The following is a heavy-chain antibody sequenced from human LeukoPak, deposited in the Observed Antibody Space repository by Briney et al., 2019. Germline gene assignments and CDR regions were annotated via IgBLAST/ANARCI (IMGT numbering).Heavy chain of an antibody. V-gene: IGHV3-30*01. CDR2: ISYDGTNK. CDR3: ARDQGSLPVWFYYYMDV. CDR1: VFTFSSYA. D-gene: IGHD3-16*01. Sequence: PACPLSLSCAASVFTFSSYAMHRFRQAPGKGLEWLAVISYDGTNKYYADSVKGRFTISRDNSKNTLYLQMNSLRDEDTAVYYCARDQGSLPVWFYYYMDVWGSGTTVTVSS. J-gene: IGHJ6*03.